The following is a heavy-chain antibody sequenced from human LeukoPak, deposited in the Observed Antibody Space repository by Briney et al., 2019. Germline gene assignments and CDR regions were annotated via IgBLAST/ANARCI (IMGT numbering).Heavy chain of an antibody. CDR1: GYTFTSYY. CDR3: ARAGQLVDWFDP. D-gene: IGHD6-13*01. CDR2: INPSGGST. J-gene: IGHJ5*02. V-gene: IGHV1-46*01. Sequence: GASVTVSCKASGYTFTSYYMHWVRQAPGQGLEWMGIINPSGGSTSYAQKFQGRVTMTRDTSTSTVYMELSSLRSEDTAVYYCARAGQLVDWFDPWGQGTLVTVSS.